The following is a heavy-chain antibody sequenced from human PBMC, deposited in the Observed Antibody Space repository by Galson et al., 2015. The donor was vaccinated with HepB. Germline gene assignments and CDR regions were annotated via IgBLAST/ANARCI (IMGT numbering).Heavy chain of an antibody. J-gene: IGHJ1*01. V-gene: IGHV3-9*01. D-gene: IGHD3-10*01. CDR3: ARDIGPLTMTRGYLAS. CDR2: ISWNSGGV. Sequence: SLRLSCAGSGFNFGDHAMHWVRQVPGKGQEWVSAISWNSGGVGYADSVRGRFTISRDNARNSVSLQMNSLRVEDTALYYCARDIGPLTMTRGYLASWGQGTLVTITS. CDR1: GFNFGDHA.